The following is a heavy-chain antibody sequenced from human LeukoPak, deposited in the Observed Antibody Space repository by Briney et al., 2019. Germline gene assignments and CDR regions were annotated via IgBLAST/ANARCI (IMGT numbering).Heavy chain of an antibody. D-gene: IGHD2-15*01. CDR2: INPSGST. CDR3: AGEPGYCSGGRCYGGWFDP. CDR1: GGSFSGYY. V-gene: IGHV4-34*01. J-gene: IGHJ5*02. Sequence: PSETLSLTCAVYGGSFSGYYWSWIRQPPGKGLEWIGEINPSGSTDYNPSLKSRVTSSVDTSKNQLSLKLSSVTAADTAVYYCAGEPGYCSGGRCYGGWFDPWGQGTLVTVSS.